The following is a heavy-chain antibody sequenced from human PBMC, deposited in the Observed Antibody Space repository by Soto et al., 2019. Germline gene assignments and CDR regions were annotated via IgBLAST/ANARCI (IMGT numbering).Heavy chain of an antibody. J-gene: IGHJ6*02. CDR1: GGSISSGGYY. D-gene: IGHD3-10*01. Sequence: PSETLSLTCTVSGGSISSGGYYWSWIRQHPGKGLEWIGYIYYSGSTYYNPSLKSRVTISVDTSKNQFSLKLSSVTAADTAVYYCATLSSLDPGDYSYGMHVWGPGTTVTVYS. V-gene: IGHV4-31*03. CDR3: ATLSSLDPGDYSYGMHV. CDR2: IYYSGST.